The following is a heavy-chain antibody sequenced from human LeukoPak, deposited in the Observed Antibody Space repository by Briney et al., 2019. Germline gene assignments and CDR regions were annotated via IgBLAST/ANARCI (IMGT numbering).Heavy chain of an antibody. V-gene: IGHV4-34*01. Sequence: PSETLSLTCAVYGGSFSGYYWSWIRQPPGKGLEWIGEINHSGSTNYNPSLKSRVTISVDTSKNQFSLKLSSVTAADTAVYYCARRRSGEPLTYHDAFDIWGQGTMVTVSS. CDR2: INHSGST. CDR3: ARRRSGEPLTYHDAFDI. D-gene: IGHD2-15*01. CDR1: GGSFSGYY. J-gene: IGHJ3*02.